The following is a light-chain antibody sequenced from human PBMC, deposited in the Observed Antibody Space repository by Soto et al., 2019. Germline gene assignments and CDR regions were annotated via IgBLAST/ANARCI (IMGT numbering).Light chain of an antibody. CDR3: GTWDSRLNGVI. J-gene: IGLJ2*01. Sequence: QSVLTQPPSVSAAPGQKVTISCSGSSSNIGNDYVSWYQQLPGTAPKLLIYDTNQRPSGIPDRFSGSKSGTSATLAITGLQTGDEADYYCGTWDSRLNGVIFGGGTQLTVL. CDR1: SSNIGNDY. CDR2: DTN. V-gene: IGLV1-51*01.